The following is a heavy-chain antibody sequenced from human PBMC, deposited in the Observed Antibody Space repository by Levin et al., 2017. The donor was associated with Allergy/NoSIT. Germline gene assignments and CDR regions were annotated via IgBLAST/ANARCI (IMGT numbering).Heavy chain of an antibody. D-gene: IGHD1-26*01. CDR1: GGSLNSYY. V-gene: IGHV4-59*01. CDR3: ARRRRQGVSGALDV. J-gene: IGHJ3*01. Sequence: SETLSLTCLVSGGSLNSYYWSWIRQAPGKGLDWIGYIYYSGSTNYNPSLKSRVTISVDMSKNQFSLSLTSVTAADTALYYCARRRRQGVSGALDVWGQGIMVTVSS. CDR2: IYYSGST.